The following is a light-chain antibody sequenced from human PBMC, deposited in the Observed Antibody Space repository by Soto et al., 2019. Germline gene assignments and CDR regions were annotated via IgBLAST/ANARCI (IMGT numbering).Light chain of an antibody. J-gene: IGKJ1*01. Sequence: EIVLTQSPVTLSLSPGERATLSCRASQSISSGYLAWYQQKPGQAPRLLIYGASSRATGIPDRFSGSGSGTDFTLTISRLDPEDFAVYYCQQYGSSPPWTFGQGTKVEIK. CDR3: QQYGSSPPWT. V-gene: IGKV3-20*01. CDR2: GAS. CDR1: QSISSGY.